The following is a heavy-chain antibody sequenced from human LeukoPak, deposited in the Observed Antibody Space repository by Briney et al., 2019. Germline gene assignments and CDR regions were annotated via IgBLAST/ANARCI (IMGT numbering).Heavy chain of an antibody. Sequence: GGSLRLSCAASGFTFSSYEMNWVRQAPGKGLEWVSFISSYSTYIYYADSLKGRFTISRDNAKNSLYLQMNSLRAEDTAVYYCARDSFAGYDSSGYSSYDYWGQGTLVTVSS. CDR3: ARDSFAGYDSSGYSSYDY. J-gene: IGHJ4*02. V-gene: IGHV3-21*01. CDR2: ISSYSTYI. CDR1: GFTFSSYE. D-gene: IGHD3-22*01.